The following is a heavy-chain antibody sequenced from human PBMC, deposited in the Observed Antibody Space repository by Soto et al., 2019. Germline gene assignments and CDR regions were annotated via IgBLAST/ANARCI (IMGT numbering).Heavy chain of an antibody. CDR2: IRSKAYGGTT. Sequence: PGWSLRLSCTSSVFTFGDYAMSWFRQAPRKGLEWVGFIRSKAYGGTTEYAASVKGRFTISRDDSKSIAYLQMNSLKTEDTAVYYCTTLFRSGPGGNMDVWGQGTTVTVSS. V-gene: IGHV3-49*03. CDR1: VFTFGDYA. D-gene: IGHD3-3*01. J-gene: IGHJ6*02. CDR3: TTLFRSGPGGNMDV.